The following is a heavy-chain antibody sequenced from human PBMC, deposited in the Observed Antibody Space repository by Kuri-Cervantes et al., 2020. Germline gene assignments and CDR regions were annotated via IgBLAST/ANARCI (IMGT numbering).Heavy chain of an antibody. CDR3: ARERRDIVVVVAAGRNWFDP. CDR1: GGSISSHY. Sequence: SETLSLTCSVSGGSISSHYWSWIRQPPGKGLEWIGEIHHTGSTNYNPSLKSRVTISVDTSKKQFSLKLPSVTAADTAVYYCARERRDIVVVVAAGRNWFDPWGQGTLVTVSS. CDR2: IHHTGST. J-gene: IGHJ5*02. V-gene: IGHV4-34*01. D-gene: IGHD2-15*01.